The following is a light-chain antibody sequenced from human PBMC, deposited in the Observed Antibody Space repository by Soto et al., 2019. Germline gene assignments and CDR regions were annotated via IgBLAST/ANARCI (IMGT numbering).Light chain of an antibody. J-gene: IGKJ1*01. Sequence: EIVMTQSPATLSVSPGERATLSCRASQSVSSNLAWYQQKPGQAPRLLIYGASTRATGIPARFSGSGSGTEFTLTCSSLQSEDFAVYYCQQYNNWPPWTFGQGTKVESK. CDR1: QSVSSN. CDR3: QQYNNWPPWT. V-gene: IGKV3-15*01. CDR2: GAS.